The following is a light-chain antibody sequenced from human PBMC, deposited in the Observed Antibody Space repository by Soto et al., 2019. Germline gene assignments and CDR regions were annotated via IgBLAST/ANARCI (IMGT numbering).Light chain of an antibody. CDR3: QQTNTYPIT. Sequence: IQMTQSPSSLSASVGDRLSITCRASQVITNDLGWYQQKPGKAPKRLIYAASTLQSGVPSRFSGSGSGTEFTLTISSLQPEDFATYYCQQTNTYPITFGQGTRLEIK. CDR2: AAS. J-gene: IGKJ5*01. CDR1: QVITND. V-gene: IGKV1-17*01.